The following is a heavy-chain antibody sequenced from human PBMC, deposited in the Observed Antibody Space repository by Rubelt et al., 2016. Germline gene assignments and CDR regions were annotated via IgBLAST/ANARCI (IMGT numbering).Heavy chain of an antibody. V-gene: IGHV1-46*01. J-gene: IGHJ6*02. CDR1: GYIFTSYS. CDR3: ARVPVTAMVDYYYYGMDV. CDR2: INPSGGST. Sequence: GYIFTSYSMHWVRQAPGQGLEWMGIINPSGGSTTYAQKFKGRVSMTRDTSTSTVYMELSSLRSEDTAVYYCARVPVTAMVDYYYYGMDVWGQGTTVTVSS. D-gene: IGHD5-18*01.